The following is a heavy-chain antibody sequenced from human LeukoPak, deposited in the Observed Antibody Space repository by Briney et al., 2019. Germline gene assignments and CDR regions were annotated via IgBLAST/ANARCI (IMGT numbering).Heavy chain of an antibody. Sequence: SETLSLTCTVSGGSISSYYWSWIRPPPGKGLEWIGYIYYSGSTNYNPSLKSRVTISVDTSKNQFSLKLSSVTAADTAVYYCARDRGYSSSWTQVNYYYGMDVWDQGTTVTVSS. V-gene: IGHV4-59*01. CDR3: ARDRGYSSSWTQVNYYYGMDV. J-gene: IGHJ6*02. CDR1: GGSISSYY. CDR2: IYYSGST. D-gene: IGHD6-13*01.